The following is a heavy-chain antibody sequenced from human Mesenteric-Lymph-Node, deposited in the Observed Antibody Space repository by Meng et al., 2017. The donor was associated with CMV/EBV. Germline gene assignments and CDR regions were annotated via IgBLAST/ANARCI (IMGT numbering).Heavy chain of an antibody. CDR1: GGSFSCYY. D-gene: IGHD3-9*01. CDR3: ARGSSYDILTGYFDY. V-gene: IGHV4-34*01. CDR2: INHSGST. J-gene: IGHJ4*02. Sequence: QVHIHPVVVGLFKPSEPLSCTCAVYGGSFSCYYWNWIRQSSEEGLDWIGEINHSGSTTYNPSFTSRIIISVDTSTNQISLNMSSVTAADTAVYYCARGSSYDILTGYFDYWGQGALVTVSS.